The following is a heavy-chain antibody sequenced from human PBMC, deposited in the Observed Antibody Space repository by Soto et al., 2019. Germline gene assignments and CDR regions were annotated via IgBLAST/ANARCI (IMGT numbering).Heavy chain of an antibody. CDR3: ARDRNGNYFDY. CDR1: GFTVSSNY. CDR2: IYSGGST. V-gene: IGHV3-66*01. D-gene: IGHD1-1*01. J-gene: IGHJ4*02. Sequence: GGSLRLSCAASGFTVSSNYMSWVRQAPGKGLEWVSVIYSGGSTYYADSVKGRFTISRDNSKNTLYLQMNSLRAEDTAVYYCARDRNGNYFDYWGQGTLVTVSS.